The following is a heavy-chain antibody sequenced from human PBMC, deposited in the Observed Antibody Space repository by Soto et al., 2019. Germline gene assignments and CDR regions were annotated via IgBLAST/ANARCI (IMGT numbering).Heavy chain of an antibody. J-gene: IGHJ4*02. V-gene: IGHV4-59*08. Sequence: QVQLQESGPGLVKPSETLSLTCTVSGGSISSYYWSWIRQPPGKGLEWIGYIYYSGSTNCNPSLNRRVTISVDTSKNQFSLKLSSVTAAHTAVYYCARQHSGYDSMAHWGQGTLVTVSS. CDR1: GGSISSYY. D-gene: IGHD5-12*01. CDR2: IYYSGST. CDR3: ARQHSGYDSMAH.